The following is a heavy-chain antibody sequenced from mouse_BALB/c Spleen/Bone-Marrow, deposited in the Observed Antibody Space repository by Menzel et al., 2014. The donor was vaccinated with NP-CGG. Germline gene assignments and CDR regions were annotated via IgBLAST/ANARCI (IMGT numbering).Heavy chain of an antibody. V-gene: IGHV3-2*02. CDR1: GYSITSDYA. CDR3: ARKALCYAMDY. J-gene: IGHJ4*01. Sequence: EVQGVESGPGLVKPSQSLSLPCTVTGYSITSDYAWNWIRQFPGNKLEWMGYISYSGSTSYNPSLKSRISITRDTSKNQFFLQLNSVTTEDTATYYCARKALCYAMDYWGQGTSVTVSS. CDR2: ISYSGST.